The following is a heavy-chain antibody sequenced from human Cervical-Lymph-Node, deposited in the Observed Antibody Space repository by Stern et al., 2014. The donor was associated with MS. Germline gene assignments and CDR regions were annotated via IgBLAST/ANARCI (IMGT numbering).Heavy chain of an antibody. J-gene: IGHJ3*02. D-gene: IGHD2-8*01. CDR3: ARDGGGVDI. CDR1: GGTFSSYA. Sequence: QVQLVQSGAEVKKPGSSVKVSCKASGGTFSSYAIRWVRQAPGHGLELVGGIIATLELANHAHKFQGRITITADKSTNTGYMELSSLRPEDTALYYCARDGGGVDIWGQGTMVSVSS. V-gene: IGHV1-69*09. CDR2: IIATLELA.